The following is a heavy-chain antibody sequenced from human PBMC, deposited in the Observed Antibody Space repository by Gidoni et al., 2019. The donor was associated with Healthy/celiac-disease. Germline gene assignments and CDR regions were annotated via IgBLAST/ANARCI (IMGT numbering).Heavy chain of an antibody. V-gene: IGHV5-10-1*01. J-gene: IGHJ3*02. Sequence: GKGLEWMGRIDPSDSYTNYSPSFQGHVTISADKSISTAYLQWSSLKASDAAMYYCARRSSGTAAAFDIWGQGTMVTVSS. D-gene: IGHD6-19*01. CDR2: IDPSDSYT. CDR3: ARRSSGTAAAFDI.